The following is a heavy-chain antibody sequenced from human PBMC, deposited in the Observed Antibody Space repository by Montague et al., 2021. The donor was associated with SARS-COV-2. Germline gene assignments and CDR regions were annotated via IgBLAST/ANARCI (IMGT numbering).Heavy chain of an antibody. CDR2: SYTSGST. Sequence: SETLSLTCSVSGEPISGFFWYWIRKPDATGLEWNGRSYTSGSTNSNSSLKSRVTISADTSKNQFSLKLSSMTAAATAVYYCAREVGRYYDWRPDSWGQGTLVTVSS. J-gene: IGHJ4*02. CDR1: GEPISGFF. V-gene: IGHV4-4*07. D-gene: IGHD1-26*01. CDR3: AREVGRYYDWRPDS.